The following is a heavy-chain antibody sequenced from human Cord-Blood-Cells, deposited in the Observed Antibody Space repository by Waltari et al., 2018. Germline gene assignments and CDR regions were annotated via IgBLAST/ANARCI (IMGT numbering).Heavy chain of an antibody. CDR1: GFTFDDYA. CDR2: ISWNSGSI. D-gene: IGHD3-3*01. Sequence: EVQLVESGGGLVQPGRSLRLSCAASGFTFDDYALHWVRLAHGMGLEWVSGISWNSGSIGYADSVKGRFTISRDNAKNSLYLQMNSLRAEDTALYYCAKDIVPVYDFWSGYDAFDIWGQGTMVTVSS. V-gene: IGHV3-9*01. CDR3: AKDIVPVYDFWSGYDAFDI. J-gene: IGHJ3*02.